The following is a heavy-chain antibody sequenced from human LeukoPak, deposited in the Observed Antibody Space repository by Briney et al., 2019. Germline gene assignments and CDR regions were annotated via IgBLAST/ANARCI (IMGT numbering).Heavy chain of an antibody. D-gene: IGHD3-22*01. CDR3: AAEYEYYDSSGSQAY. Sequence: GASVKVSCKASGYTFTSYGISWVRQAPGQGLEWMGWISAYNGNTNYAQKLQGRVTMTTDTSTSTAYMELRSLRSDDTAVYYCAAEYEYYDSSGSQAYWGQGTLVTVSS. J-gene: IGHJ4*02. V-gene: IGHV1-18*01. CDR1: GYTFTSYG. CDR2: ISAYNGNT.